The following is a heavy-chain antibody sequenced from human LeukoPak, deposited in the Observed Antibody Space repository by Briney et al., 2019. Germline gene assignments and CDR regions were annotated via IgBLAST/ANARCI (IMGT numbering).Heavy chain of an antibody. J-gene: IGHJ4*02. Sequence: ASVKVSFKASGYIFTDYYIHWVRQAPGQGLEWMGRINPNSGGANYAQQFQGRVTMTRDTSISIAYMEVVRLTSDDTAVYYCARGSGYGDSPGLDWGQGTLVTVSS. CDR3: ARGSGYGDSPGLD. V-gene: IGHV1-2*06. CDR2: INPNSGGA. CDR1: GYIFTDYY. D-gene: IGHD4-17*01.